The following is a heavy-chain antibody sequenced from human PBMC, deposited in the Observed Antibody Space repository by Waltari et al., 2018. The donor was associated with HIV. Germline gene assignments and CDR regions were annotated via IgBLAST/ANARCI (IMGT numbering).Heavy chain of an antibody. CDR1: GYTFNSYG. CDR3: GREYYYDQIYYYYGVDV. Sequence: QVQLVQSEDEVKKPGASVKVSCKASGYTFNSYGISWVRQAPGHGLEWMAWTRDGSGNTKYAQKFQGRLTVATDMSTSTAYMGLTRLTSDDTAVYYCGREYYYDQIYYYYGVDVWGQGTTVTVSS. CDR2: TRDGSGNT. V-gene: IGHV1-18*01. J-gene: IGHJ6*02. D-gene: IGHD3-22*01.